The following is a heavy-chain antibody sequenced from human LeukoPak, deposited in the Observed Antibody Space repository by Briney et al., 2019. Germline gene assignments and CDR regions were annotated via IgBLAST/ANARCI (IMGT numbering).Heavy chain of an antibody. CDR3: AGGKEQSLTQFDP. J-gene: IGHJ5*02. Sequence: ASETLSLTCAVYGGSFSGYYWSWIRQPPGKGLEWIGEVNHSGSTNYNPSLKSRVTISVDTSKNQFSLKLSSVTAADTAVYYCAGGKEQSLTQFDPWGQGTLVTVSS. V-gene: IGHV4-34*01. CDR1: GGSFSGYY. CDR2: VNHSGST.